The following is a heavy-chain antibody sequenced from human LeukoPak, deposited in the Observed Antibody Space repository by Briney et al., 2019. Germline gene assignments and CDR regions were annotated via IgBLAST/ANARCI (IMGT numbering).Heavy chain of an antibody. CDR1: GFTFSSYA. J-gene: IGHJ4*02. CDR3: AKGYGSGPLDY. Sequence: QPGGSLRLSCAASGFTFSSYAMSWVRQAPGRGLEWVSAISGSGGSTYYADSVKGRFTIARDNSKHTLYLQMNSLRADDTAVYYCAKGYGSGPLDYWGQGTLVTVSS. V-gene: IGHV3-23*01. CDR2: ISGSGGST. D-gene: IGHD3-10*01.